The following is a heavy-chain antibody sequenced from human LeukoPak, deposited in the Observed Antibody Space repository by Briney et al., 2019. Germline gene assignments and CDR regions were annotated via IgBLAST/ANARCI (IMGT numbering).Heavy chain of an antibody. Sequence: SETLSLTCTVSGGSISSYYWSWIRQPPGEGLEWIGYIYYSGSTNYNPSLKSRVTISVDTSKTQFSLKLSSVTAADTAVYYCARDWSDCSGGSCYFNWFDPWGQGTLVTVSS. CDR1: GGSISSYY. V-gene: IGHV4-59*01. D-gene: IGHD2-15*01. CDR3: ARDWSDCSGGSCYFNWFDP. J-gene: IGHJ5*02. CDR2: IYYSGST.